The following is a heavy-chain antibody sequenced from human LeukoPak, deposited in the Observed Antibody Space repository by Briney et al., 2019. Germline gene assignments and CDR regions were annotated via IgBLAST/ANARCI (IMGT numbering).Heavy chain of an antibody. J-gene: IGHJ4*02. CDR1: GSTFSSYA. CDR2: ISGSGGST. D-gene: IGHD3-16*02. Sequence: AGGSLRLSCAASGSTFSSYAMSWVRQAPGKGLEWVSAISGSGGSTYYADSVKGRFTISRDNSKNTLYLQMNSLRAEDTAVYYCAVRGTRLGELSHWGQGTLVTVSS. V-gene: IGHV3-23*01. CDR3: AVRGTRLGELSH.